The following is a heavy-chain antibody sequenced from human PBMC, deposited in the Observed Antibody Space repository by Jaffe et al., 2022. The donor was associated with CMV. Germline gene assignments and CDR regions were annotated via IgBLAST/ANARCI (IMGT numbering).Heavy chain of an antibody. D-gene: IGHD6-13*01. CDR1: GYTFTGYY. Sequence: QVQLVQSGAEVKKPGASVKVSCKASGYTFTGYYMHWVRQAPGQGLEWMGWINPNSGGTNYAQKFQGRVTMTRDTSISTAYMELSRLRSDDTAVYYCAREFLAAAGKCWWFDPWGQGTLVTVSS. CDR3: AREFLAAAGKCWWFDP. J-gene: IGHJ5*02. V-gene: IGHV1-2*02. CDR2: INPNSGGT.